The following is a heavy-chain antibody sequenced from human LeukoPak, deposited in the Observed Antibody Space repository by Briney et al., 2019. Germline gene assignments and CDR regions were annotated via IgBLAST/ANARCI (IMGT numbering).Heavy chain of an antibody. D-gene: IGHD6-13*01. J-gene: IGHJ4*02. V-gene: IGHV3-30-3*01. CDR1: GFTFSSYA. CDR3: ARGSIATAGAIDF. Sequence: GGSLSLSCAASGFTFSSYAMHWVRQAPGKGLEWVAVISYDGSNKYYADSVKGRFTISRDNSKNTLYLQMNSLRAEDTAVFYCARGSIATAGAIDFWGQGTLVTVSS. CDR2: ISYDGSNK.